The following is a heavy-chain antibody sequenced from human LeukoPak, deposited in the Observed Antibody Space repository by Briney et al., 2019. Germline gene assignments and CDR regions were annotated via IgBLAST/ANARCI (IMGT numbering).Heavy chain of an antibody. CDR1: GFTFSSYS. CDR3: ARTYDFGRGPPGDAFDN. V-gene: IGHV3-21*01. D-gene: IGHD3-3*01. J-gene: IGHJ3*02. Sequence: GGSLRLSCAASGFTFSSYSMNWVRQAPGKGLEWVSSISSSSSYIYYADSVKGRFTISRDNAKNSLYLQMNSLRAEDTAVYYCARTYDFGRGPPGDAFDNWGPGTWVIVSS. CDR2: ISSSSSYI.